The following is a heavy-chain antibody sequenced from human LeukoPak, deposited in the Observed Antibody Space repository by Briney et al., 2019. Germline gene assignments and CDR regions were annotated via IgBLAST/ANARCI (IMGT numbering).Heavy chain of an antibody. CDR3: VSPRGFSYGYFDY. Sequence: PSETLSLTCTVSGGSISSSSAYWGWIRQPPGKGLEWIGSIYYSKTTYYNPSLKSRVTISADTSKNQFSLTLGSVSATDTAVYYCVSPRGFSYGYFDYWGQGTLVTVSS. V-gene: IGHV4-39*01. CDR1: GGSISSSSAY. J-gene: IGHJ4*02. D-gene: IGHD5-18*01. CDR2: IYYSKTT.